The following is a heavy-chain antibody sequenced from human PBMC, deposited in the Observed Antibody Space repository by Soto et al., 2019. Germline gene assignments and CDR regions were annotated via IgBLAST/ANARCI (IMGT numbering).Heavy chain of an antibody. CDR2: INPSGGST. J-gene: IGHJ6*02. V-gene: IGHV1-46*01. CDR3: APELRFLQWLLDDYYYGMDV. Sequence: ASVKVSCKASGYTFTSYYMHWVRQAPGQGXEWMGIINPSGGSTSYAQKFQGRVTMTRDTSTSPVYMELSSLRSEDTAVYYCAPELRFLQWLLDDYYYGMDVWGQGTTVIVSS. CDR1: GYTFTSYY. D-gene: IGHD3-3*01.